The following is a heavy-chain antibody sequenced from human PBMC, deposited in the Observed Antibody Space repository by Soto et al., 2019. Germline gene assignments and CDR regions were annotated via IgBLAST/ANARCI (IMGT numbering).Heavy chain of an antibody. V-gene: IGHV1-18*01. CDR2: ISAYNGNT. CDR1: GYTFTSYG. J-gene: IGHJ6*02. D-gene: IGHD3-10*01. Sequence: ASVKVSCKASGYTFTSYGISWVRQAPGQGLEWMGWISAYNGNTNYAQKLQGRVTMTTDTSTSTAYMELRSLRSDDTAVYYCAREGHGSGSYYSPEPLYYYYYYGMDVWGQGTTVTVSS. CDR3: AREGHGSGSYYSPEPLYYYYYYGMDV.